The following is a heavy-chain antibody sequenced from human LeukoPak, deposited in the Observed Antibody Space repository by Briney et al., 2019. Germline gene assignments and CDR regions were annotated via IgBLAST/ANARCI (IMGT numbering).Heavy chain of an antibody. CDR1: GGSISSGGYY. Sequence: SQTLSLTCTDSGGSISSGGYYWSWSRQHPGKGLEWIGYIYYSGSTYYNPSLKSRVTISVDTSKNQFSLKLSSVTAADTAVYYCARAPTAVTVDYWGQGTLVTVSS. V-gene: IGHV4-31*03. CDR2: IYYSGST. D-gene: IGHD4-17*01. CDR3: ARAPTAVTVDY. J-gene: IGHJ4*02.